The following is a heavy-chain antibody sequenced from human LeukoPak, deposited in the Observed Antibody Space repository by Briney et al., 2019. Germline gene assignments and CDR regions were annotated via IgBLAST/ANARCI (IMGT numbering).Heavy chain of an antibody. J-gene: IGHJ4*02. V-gene: IGHV4-39*01. CDR1: GGSISSSSYY. CDR3: ARAMRAYFDY. CDR2: IYYGGST. Sequence: SETLSLTCTVSGGSISSSSYYWGWIRQPPGKGLEWIGSIYYGGSTYYNPSLKSRVTISVDTSKNQFSLKLSSVTAADTAVYYCARAMRAYFDYWGQGTLVTVSS.